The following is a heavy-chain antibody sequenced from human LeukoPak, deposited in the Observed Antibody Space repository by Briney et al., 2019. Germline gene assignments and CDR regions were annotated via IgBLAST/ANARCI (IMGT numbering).Heavy chain of an antibody. D-gene: IGHD6-13*01. J-gene: IGHJ4*02. CDR3: ARHEVTAAAGTEFDS. CDR2: IYPGDSDT. Sequence: GESLKISCKGSGYSFTSYWIGWVRQMPGKGLEWMGIIYPGDSDTRYSPSFQGQVTISADKSISTAYLQWSTLKASDTAIYYCARHEVTAAAGTEFDSWGPGTLVTVSS. V-gene: IGHV5-51*01. CDR1: GYSFTSYW.